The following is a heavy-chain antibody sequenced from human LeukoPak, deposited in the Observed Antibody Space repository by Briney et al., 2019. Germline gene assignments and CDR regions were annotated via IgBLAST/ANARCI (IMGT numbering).Heavy chain of an antibody. Sequence: ASVKVSCKVSGYTLTDLSMHWVRQAPGKGLEWMGGFDPEDGETLYAQKFQGRVTMTEDTSTDTAYMELSSLRSEDTAMYYCARDRCSGGSCYHDAFDIWGQGTMVTVSS. CDR3: ARDRCSGGSCYHDAFDI. CDR1: GYTLTDLS. J-gene: IGHJ3*02. CDR2: FDPEDGET. D-gene: IGHD2-15*01. V-gene: IGHV1-24*01.